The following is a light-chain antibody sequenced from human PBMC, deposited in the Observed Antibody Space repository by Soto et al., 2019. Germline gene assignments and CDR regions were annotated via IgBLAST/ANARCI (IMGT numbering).Light chain of an antibody. Sequence: QSALTQPRSVSGSPRQSVTISCTGTSSDVGGYNYVSWYQHHPGKAPKLMIYDVTKRPSGVPDRFSGSKSGNTASLTISGLQADDEADYYCCSYAGTYTYVFGTGTKLTVL. V-gene: IGLV2-11*01. CDR3: CSYAGTYTYV. CDR1: SSDVGGYNY. J-gene: IGLJ1*01. CDR2: DVT.